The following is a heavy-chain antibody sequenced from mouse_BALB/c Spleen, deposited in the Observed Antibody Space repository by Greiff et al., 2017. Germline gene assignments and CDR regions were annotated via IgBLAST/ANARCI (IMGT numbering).Heavy chain of an antibody. CDR1: GYTFTSYY. J-gene: IGHJ3*01. Sequence: QVHVKQSGPELVKPGASVRISCKASGYTFTSYYIHWVKQRPGQGLEWIGWIYPGNVNTKYNEKFKGKATLTADKSSSTAYMQLSSLTSEDSAVYFCARDGYYGSSYGWFAYWGQGTLVTVSA. D-gene: IGHD1-1*01. CDR2: IYPGNVNT. V-gene: IGHV1S56*01. CDR3: ARDGYYGSSYGWFAY.